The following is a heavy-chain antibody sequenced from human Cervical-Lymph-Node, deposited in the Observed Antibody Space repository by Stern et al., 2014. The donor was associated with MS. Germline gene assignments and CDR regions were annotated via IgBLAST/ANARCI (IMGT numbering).Heavy chain of an antibody. V-gene: IGHV1-69*09. CDR1: GGTFISSYA. CDR2: IIPILGLP. D-gene: IGHD2-15*01. J-gene: IGHJ5*02. Sequence: QMQLVQSGAEVKKPGSSVNVSCKASGGTFISSYAITWMRQAPGQGLEWMGRIIPILGLPNYAQKFQGRVTLTADTSTSTTYMELSSLRSEETAVYYCARGVVSNRAAATLHNLFDPWGQGTLVTVSS. CDR3: ARGVVSNRAAATLHNLFDP.